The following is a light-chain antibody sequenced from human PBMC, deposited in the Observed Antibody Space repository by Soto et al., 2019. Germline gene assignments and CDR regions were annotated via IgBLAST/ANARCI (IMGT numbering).Light chain of an antibody. V-gene: IGKV1-27*01. CDR2: AAS. Sequence: DTPMTQSPSSLSASVGDRVTITCRASQGIYNYLAWYQQKPGKVPKILIYAASSLVSGVPSRFSGSGSGTDFTLTISSLQPEDVATYYCQKGNSAPFTFGHGTKVDIK. CDR1: QGIYNY. J-gene: IGKJ3*01. CDR3: QKGNSAPFT.